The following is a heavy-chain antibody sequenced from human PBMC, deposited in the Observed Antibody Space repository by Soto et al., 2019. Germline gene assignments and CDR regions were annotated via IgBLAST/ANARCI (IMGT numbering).Heavy chain of an antibody. V-gene: IGHV3-21*01. CDR2: ISSSSSYI. CDR3: ARAHGITMVRGASDY. CDR1: GFTFSSYS. D-gene: IGHD3-10*01. Sequence: GGSLRLSCAASGFTFSSYSMNWVRQAPGKGLEWVSSISSSSSYIYYADSVKGRFTISRDNAKNSLYLQMNSLRAEDTAVYYCARAHGITMVRGASDYWGQGTLVTVSS. J-gene: IGHJ4*02.